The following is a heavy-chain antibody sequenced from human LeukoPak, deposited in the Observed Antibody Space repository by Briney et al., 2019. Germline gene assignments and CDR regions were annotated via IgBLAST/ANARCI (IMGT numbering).Heavy chain of an antibody. CDR1: GFTFNTDA. D-gene: IGHD6-19*01. J-gene: IGHJ4*02. CDR2: ISWSGGDT. CDR3: ARDGSGWSKNS. V-gene: IGHV3-23*01. Sequence: GGSLRLSYAASGFTFNTDAMTWVRQAPGKGLQWVSAISWSGGDTYYEDSVKGRFTISRDNSKNMMYLQMNSLRAGDTAVYYCARDGSGWSKNSWGQGTLVTVSS.